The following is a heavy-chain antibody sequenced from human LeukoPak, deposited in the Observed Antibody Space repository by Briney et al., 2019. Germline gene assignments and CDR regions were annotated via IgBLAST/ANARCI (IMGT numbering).Heavy chain of an antibody. D-gene: IGHD5-18*01. CDR2: IIPIFGTA. Sequence: GASVKVSCKASGGTFSSYAISWVRQAPGQGLEWMGGIIPIFGTANYAQKFQGRVTITADESTSTAYMELSSLRSEDTAVYYYARVGYSYGEFDYWGQGTLVTVSS. V-gene: IGHV1-69*13. CDR1: GGTFSSYA. J-gene: IGHJ4*02. CDR3: ARVGYSYGEFDY.